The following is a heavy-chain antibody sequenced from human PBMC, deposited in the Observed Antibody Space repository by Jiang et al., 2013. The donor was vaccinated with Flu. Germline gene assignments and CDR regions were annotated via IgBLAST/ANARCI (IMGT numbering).Heavy chain of an antibody. V-gene: IGHV1-69*04. CDR3: ARDTYYDFWSGPRNHYYYYYGMDV. J-gene: IGHJ6*01. CDR2: IIPILGIA. CDR1: GGTFSSYA. D-gene: IGHD3-3*01. Sequence: SGAEVKKPGSSVKVSCKASGGTFSSYAISWVRQAPGQGLEWMGGIIPILGIANYAQKFQGRVTITADKSTSTAYMELSSLRSEDTAVYYCARDTYYDFWSGPRNHYYYYYGMDVWG.